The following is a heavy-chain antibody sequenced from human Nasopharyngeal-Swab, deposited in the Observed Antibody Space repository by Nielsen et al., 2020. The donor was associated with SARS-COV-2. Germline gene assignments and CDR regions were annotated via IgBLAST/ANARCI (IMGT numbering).Heavy chain of an antibody. CDR3: ARAGFGSHAFNF. CDR1: GGTFSSYA. V-gene: IGHV1-18*01. CDR2: ISTYDGDT. D-gene: IGHD3-10*01. J-gene: IGHJ3*01. Sequence: ASVKVSCKASGGTFSSYAISWVRQAPGQGLEWMGWISTYDGDTNYAQKFQGRVTMTTDTSTSTAYMELRSLISDDTAVYYCARAGFGSHAFNFWGQGTMVTVSS.